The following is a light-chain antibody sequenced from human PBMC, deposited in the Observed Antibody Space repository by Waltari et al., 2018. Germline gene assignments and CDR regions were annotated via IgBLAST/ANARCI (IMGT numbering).Light chain of an antibody. CDR1: SSNIGSNY. CDR2: DNK. CDR3: GTWESSLSPYVV. V-gene: IGLV1-51*01. Sequence: SVLTQPPSVSAAPGQKVTISCSGTSSNIGSNYVYWYQHLPGTAPKLLISDNKKRPSGIPDRFSGSKSGASATMGITVLQTGDEADYYCGTWESSLSPYVVFGGGTKLTVL. J-gene: IGLJ2*01.